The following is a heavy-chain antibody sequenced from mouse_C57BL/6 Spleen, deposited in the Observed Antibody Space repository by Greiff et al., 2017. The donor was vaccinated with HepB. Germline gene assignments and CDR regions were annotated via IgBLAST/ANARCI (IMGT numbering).Heavy chain of an antibody. D-gene: IGHD1-1*01. CDR1: GYTFTSEW. CDR2: MHPNSGST. V-gene: IGHV1-64*01. J-gene: IGHJ1*03. Sequence: QVQLQQPGAELVKPGASVKLSGKDSGYTFTSEWMHWVKQRSGQGLEWIGMMHPNSGSTNYNEKFKSKATLTVDKSSSTAYMQLSSLTSEDAAVYYCARNYGSSYVGWYFDVWGTGTTVTVSS. CDR3: ARNYGSSYVGWYFDV.